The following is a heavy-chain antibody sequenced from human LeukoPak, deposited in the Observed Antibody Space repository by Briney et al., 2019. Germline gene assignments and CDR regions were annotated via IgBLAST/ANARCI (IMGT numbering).Heavy chain of an antibody. CDR1: GFTFSSYA. Sequence: GGSLRLSCAASGFTFSSYAMNWVRQAPGMGLEWVSSIDTTTSYIYYADSVKCRFTISRDNAKSSLYLQMNNLRAEDTAVYYCARDRVPATIEGWLDPWGQGTLVTVSS. J-gene: IGHJ5*02. V-gene: IGHV3-21*01. D-gene: IGHD2-2*01. CDR2: IDTTTSYI. CDR3: ARDRVPATIEGWLDP.